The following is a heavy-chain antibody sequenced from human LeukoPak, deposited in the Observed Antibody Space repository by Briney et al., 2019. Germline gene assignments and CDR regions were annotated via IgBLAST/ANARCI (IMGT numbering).Heavy chain of an antibody. CDR2: ISRLSSTI. CDR3: ARHRDSSGTDY. V-gene: IGHV3-48*01. Sequence: GGSLRLSCAASGFTFSSYDMNWVRQAPGKGLEWVSYISRLSSTIYSADSVKGRFTISRDNTKNSLFLQMNSLRAEDTAVYYCARHRDSSGTDYWGQGTLVTVSS. CDR1: GFTFSSYD. D-gene: IGHD3-22*01. J-gene: IGHJ4*02.